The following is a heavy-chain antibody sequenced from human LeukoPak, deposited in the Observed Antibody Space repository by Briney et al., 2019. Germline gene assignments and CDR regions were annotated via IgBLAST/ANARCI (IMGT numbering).Heavy chain of an antibody. CDR3: ASWYDTLDGRLDP. CDR2: IYYSGST. CDR1: GGSISSGGYY. J-gene: IGHJ5*02. D-gene: IGHD3-9*01. V-gene: IGHV4-31*03. Sequence: PSQTLSLTCTVSGGSISSGGYYWSWIRQHPGKGLEWIGYIYYSGSTYYNPSLKSRVTISVDTSKNQFSLKLSSVTAADTAVYYCASWYDTLDGRLDPCGQGTLVTVSS.